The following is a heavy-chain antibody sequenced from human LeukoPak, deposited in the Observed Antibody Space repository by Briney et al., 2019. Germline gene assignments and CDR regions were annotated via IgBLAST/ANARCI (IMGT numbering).Heavy chain of an antibody. D-gene: IGHD3-10*01. CDR2: IYYSGTT. CDR3: ARFGAYFLDY. CDR1: GGSISGQY. J-gene: IGHJ4*02. Sequence: SETLSLTCTVSGGSISGQYWSLIRQPPGKGLEWIGHIYYSGTTKYNPSLKSRVTMSVDTSKNQFFLKVNSVTAADTAVYFCARFGAYFLDYWGQGTLVTVSS. V-gene: IGHV4-59*11.